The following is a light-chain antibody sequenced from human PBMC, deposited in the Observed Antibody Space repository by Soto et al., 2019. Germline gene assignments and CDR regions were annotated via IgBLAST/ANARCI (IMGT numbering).Light chain of an antibody. V-gene: IGKV1-5*03. CDR1: QSVSPL. CDR3: QQYNSSGLT. J-gene: IGKJ4*01. Sequence: DIQMTQSPSTLGASVGDTVTISCRASQSVSPLLAWYQQKPGKAPKLLIYKTSRLQSGVPSRFSANGSGTDFTLKISSLQPDDFAIYYCQQYNSSGLTFGGGTTVDIK. CDR2: KTS.